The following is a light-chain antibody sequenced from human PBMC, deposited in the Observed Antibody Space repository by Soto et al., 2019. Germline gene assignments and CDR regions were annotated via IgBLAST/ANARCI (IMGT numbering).Light chain of an antibody. J-gene: IGLJ1*01. CDR1: NPTFGQNY. V-gene: IGLV1-51*02. CDR3: LTWDSSLSAHV. Sequence: QSVLTQPPSVSAAPGQKVTISCSGANPTFGQNYVSWYQQLPGTAPKVFIYETNIRPSEIPDRFSGSKSGTSATLGITGLQTGDEADYYCLTWDSSLSAHVFGTGTKVTVL. CDR2: ETN.